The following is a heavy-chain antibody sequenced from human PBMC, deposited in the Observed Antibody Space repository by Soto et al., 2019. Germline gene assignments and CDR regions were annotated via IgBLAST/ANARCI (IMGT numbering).Heavy chain of an antibody. J-gene: IGHJ4*02. Sequence: GGSLRLSCAASGFTFSSYGMHWVRQAPGKGLEWVAVISYDGSNKYYADSVKGRFTISRDNSKNTLYLQMNSLRAEDTAVYYCAKDLMYIHDSSGYYYEGFDYWGQGTLVTVSS. CDR2: ISYDGSNK. CDR3: AKDLMYIHDSSGYYYEGFDY. V-gene: IGHV3-30*18. CDR1: GFTFSSYG. D-gene: IGHD3-22*01.